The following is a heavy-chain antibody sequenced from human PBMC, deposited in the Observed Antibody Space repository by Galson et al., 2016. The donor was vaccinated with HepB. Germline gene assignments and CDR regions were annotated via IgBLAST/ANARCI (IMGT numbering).Heavy chain of an antibody. CDR3: AKSSGWDSDY. D-gene: IGHD6-19*01. CDR1: GGSISSSTYY. CDR2: IYYCGST. J-gene: IGHJ4*02. V-gene: IGHV4-39*01. Sequence: LSLTCTVSGGSISSSTYYWGWIRQPPGKGLEWIGNIYYCGSTYYNPSLKSRVTIFVDTSKNQFSLKLSSATAADTAVYYCAKSSGWDSDYWGQGTLVIVSS.